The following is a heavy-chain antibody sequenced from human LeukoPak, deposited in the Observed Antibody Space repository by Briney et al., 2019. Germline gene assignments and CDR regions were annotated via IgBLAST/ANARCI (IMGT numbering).Heavy chain of an antibody. J-gene: IGHJ4*02. V-gene: IGHV3-74*01. CDR3: ARGEGREYIVVVPAAMFDY. CDR2: IHSDGSST. D-gene: IGHD2-2*01. CDR1: GFTFSNFW. Sequence: GGSLRLSCAASGFTFSNFWMHWVRQAPGKGLVWVSRIHSDGSSTSYADSVKGRFTISRDNAKNTLYLQMNSLRAEDTAVYYCARGEGREYIVVVPAAMFDYWGQGTLVTVSS.